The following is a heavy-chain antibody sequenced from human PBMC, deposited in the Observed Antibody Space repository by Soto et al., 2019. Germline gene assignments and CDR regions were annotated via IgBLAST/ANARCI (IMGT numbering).Heavy chain of an antibody. CDR2: ISHDGTNK. V-gene: IGHV3-30*18. Sequence: GGSLRLSCEVSGFTFSAYGMHWVRQAPGKGLEWVAAISHDGTNKNYGDSVKGRFTISRDNSKKTPYLQMNSLRPEDTALYYCAKDEYYYSRSGYYIFYSWGQGTLVTVAS. CDR3: AKDEYYYSRSGYYIFYS. CDR1: GFTFSAYG. D-gene: IGHD3-22*01. J-gene: IGHJ4*02.